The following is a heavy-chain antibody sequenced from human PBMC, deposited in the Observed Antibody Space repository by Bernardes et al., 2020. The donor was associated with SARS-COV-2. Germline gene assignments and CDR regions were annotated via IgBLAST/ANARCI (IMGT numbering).Heavy chain of an antibody. Sequence: GGSLRLSCAASGFTFSSYGMHWVRQAPGKGLEWVAVIWYDGSNKYYADSVKGRFTISRDNSKNTLYLQMNSLRAEDTAVYYCARVRAPGIAAAASGYFDYWGQGTLVTVSS. V-gene: IGHV3-33*01. CDR3: ARVRAPGIAAAASGYFDY. CDR2: IWYDGSNK. CDR1: GFTFSSYG. J-gene: IGHJ4*02. D-gene: IGHD6-13*01.